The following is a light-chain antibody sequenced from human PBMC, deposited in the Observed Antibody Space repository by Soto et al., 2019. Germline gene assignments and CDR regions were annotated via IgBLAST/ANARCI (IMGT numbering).Light chain of an antibody. J-gene: IGLJ3*02. CDR2: NNV. CDR1: SSTIGSNI. Sequence: QSVLTQPPSASGTPGQRVTISCSGSSSTIGSNILNWYRQVPGTAPKLLIYNNVHRPSGVPDRFSGSKSGASGSLAISGLQLEDEADYYCSAWDGSLNGLVFGGGTKLTVL. V-gene: IGLV1-44*01. CDR3: SAWDGSLNGLV.